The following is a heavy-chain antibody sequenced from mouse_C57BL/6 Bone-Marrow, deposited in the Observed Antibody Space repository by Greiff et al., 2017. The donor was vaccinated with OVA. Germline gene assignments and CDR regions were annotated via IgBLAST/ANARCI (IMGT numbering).Heavy chain of an antibody. V-gene: IGHV1-52*01. J-gene: IGHJ1*03. D-gene: IGHD1-1*01. CDR1: GYTFTSYW. Sequence: VQLQQPGAELVRPGSSVKLSCKASGYTFTSYWMHWVKQRPIQGLEWIGNIDPSDSETHYTQKFKDKATLTVDKSSSTAYMQLSSLTSEDSAVYYCARALYYYGSSHVWGTGTTVTVSS. CDR2: IDPSDSET. CDR3: ARALYYYGSSHV.